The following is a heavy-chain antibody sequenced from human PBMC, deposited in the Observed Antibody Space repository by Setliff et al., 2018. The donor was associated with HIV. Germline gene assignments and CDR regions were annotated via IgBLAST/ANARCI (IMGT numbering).Heavy chain of an antibody. Sequence: VKVSCKASGGTFSSYAISWVRQAPGQGLEWMGGIIPIFGTANYAQKFQGRVTIIADESTSTAYMELSSLRSEDTAVYYCARDYPYYDSSGYSYLDAFDIWGQGTMVTVSS. CDR1: GGTFSSYA. J-gene: IGHJ3*02. CDR2: IIPIFGTA. CDR3: ARDYPYYDSSGYSYLDAFDI. D-gene: IGHD3-22*01. V-gene: IGHV1-69*13.